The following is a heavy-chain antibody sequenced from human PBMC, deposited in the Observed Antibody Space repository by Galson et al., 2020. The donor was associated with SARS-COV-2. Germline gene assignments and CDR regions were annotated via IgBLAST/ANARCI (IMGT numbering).Heavy chain of an antibody. J-gene: IGHJ4*02. CDR2: IRGDGSET. CDR1: GFIFTDFW. CDR3: TREGWQGAY. Sequence: GESLKISCEVSGFIFTDFWMSWFRQAPGKSLEWVANIRGDGSETNYVESVKGRFSISRDNAMNSLYLQMDSLRVEDTAVYYCTREGWQGAYWGQGSRVTVSS. V-gene: IGHV3-7*01.